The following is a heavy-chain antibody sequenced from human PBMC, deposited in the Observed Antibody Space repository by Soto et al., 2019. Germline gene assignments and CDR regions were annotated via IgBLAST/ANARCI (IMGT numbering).Heavy chain of an antibody. D-gene: IGHD6-13*01. CDR3: ARASGGVFGIIIGGSSWLGP. Sequence: TYYIQWIRQSPGQGLDWMRIINPNGGSTSFAQTFQGRITMTTDTSTSTVYMELRSLKSEDTAVYYCARASGGVFGIIIGGSSWLGPWGHGSLVTGSS. J-gene: IGHJ5*02. V-gene: IGHV1-46*01. CDR2: INPNGGST. CDR1: TYY.